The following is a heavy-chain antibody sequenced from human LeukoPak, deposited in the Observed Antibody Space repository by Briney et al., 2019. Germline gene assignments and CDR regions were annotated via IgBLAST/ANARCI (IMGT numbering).Heavy chain of an antibody. D-gene: IGHD2-2*03. Sequence: GESLKISCKGSGYSFTSYWIGWVRQMPGKDLEWMGIIYPGDSDTRYSASFQGQVTISADKSISTAYLQWSSLKASDTAMYYCARRGDCSSTSCSMCYWGQGTLVTVSS. J-gene: IGHJ4*02. CDR1: GYSFTSYW. CDR2: IYPGDSDT. V-gene: IGHV5-51*01. CDR3: ARRGDCSSTSCSMCY.